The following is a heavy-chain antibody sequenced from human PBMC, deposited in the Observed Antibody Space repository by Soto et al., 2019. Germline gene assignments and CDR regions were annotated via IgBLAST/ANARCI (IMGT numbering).Heavy chain of an antibody. CDR1: GFTFTNAW. J-gene: IGHJ4*02. D-gene: IGHD2-2*01. V-gene: IGHV3-15*01. CDR3: ATDLGRRSSVWFDY. CDR2: IKSNADGGTT. Sequence: EVQLVESGGDLVKPGGSLRISCTASGFTFTNAWMTWVRQVPGKGLEWVGRIKSNADGGTTDYPAPVKGRFTISRDESRNTVYLQMNSLTTDDTALYYCATDLGRRSSVWFDYWGQGTLVTVSS.